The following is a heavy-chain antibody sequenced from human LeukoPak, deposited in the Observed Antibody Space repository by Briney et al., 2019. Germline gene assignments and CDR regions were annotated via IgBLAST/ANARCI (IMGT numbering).Heavy chain of an antibody. J-gene: IGHJ5*02. D-gene: IGHD3-3*01. V-gene: IGHV3-48*01. CDR3: ARDVGYDFWSGYNWFDP. CDR2: ISSSSSTI. Sequence: GGSLRLSCAASGFIFSSYSMNWVRQAPGKGLEWVSSISSSSSTIYYADSVKGRFTISRDNAKNSLYLQMNSLRAEDTAVYYCARDVGYDFWSGYNWFDPWGQGTLVTVSS. CDR1: GFIFSSYS.